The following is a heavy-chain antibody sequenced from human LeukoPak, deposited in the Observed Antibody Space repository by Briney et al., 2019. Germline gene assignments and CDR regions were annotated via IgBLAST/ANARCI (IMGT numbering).Heavy chain of an antibody. D-gene: IGHD6-13*01. CDR1: GGSISSYY. CDR3: ARPLAAADPWDAFDI. CDR2: IYYSGST. V-gene: IGHV4-59*08. Sequence: SETLSLTCTVSGGSISSYYWSWIRQPPGKGLEWIGYIYYSGSTNYNPSLKSRVTISVDTSKNQFSLKLSSVTAADTAVYYCARPLAAADPWDAFDIWGQGTMVTVSS. J-gene: IGHJ3*02.